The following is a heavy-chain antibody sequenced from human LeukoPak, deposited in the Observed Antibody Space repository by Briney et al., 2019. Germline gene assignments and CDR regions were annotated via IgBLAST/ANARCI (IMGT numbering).Heavy chain of an antibody. V-gene: IGHV5-51*01. CDR3: ATTKYYFDY. J-gene: IGHJ4*02. Sequence: GASLEISCKGSGSSFTSYWIGWVRQLPGKGLEWMGIIYPGDSDTRYSPSFQDRVTISADKSISTAYLQWSSLKASDTAMYYCATTKYYFDYWGQGTLVTVSS. CDR1: GSSFTSYW. CDR2: IYPGDSDT.